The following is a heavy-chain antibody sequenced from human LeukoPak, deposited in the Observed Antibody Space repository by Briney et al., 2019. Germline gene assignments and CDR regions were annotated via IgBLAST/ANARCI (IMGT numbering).Heavy chain of an antibody. Sequence: QPGGSLRLSCAASGFTFSSYAMSWVRQAPGKGLEWVSGISGSGGSTYYADSVKGRFTISRDNSKSTLYVQMNSLRAEDTAVYYCAKRRNMAVAEEYFDYWGQGTLVTVSS. CDR2: ISGSGGST. CDR1: GFTFSSYA. V-gene: IGHV3-23*01. CDR3: AKRRNMAVAEEYFDY. J-gene: IGHJ4*02. D-gene: IGHD6-19*01.